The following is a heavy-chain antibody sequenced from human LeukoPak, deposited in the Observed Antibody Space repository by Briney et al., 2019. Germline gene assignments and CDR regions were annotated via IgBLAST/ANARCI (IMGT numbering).Heavy chain of an antibody. CDR2: INSRGSTI. CDR1: GFTFSSYT. J-gene: IGHJ4*02. CDR3: ARYWSSWSADF. D-gene: IGHD6-13*01. V-gene: IGHV3-48*01. Sequence: GGSLRLSFAASGFTFSSYTMNWLRQAPGKGLECVSYINSRGSTISYADSVKGRFTISRDNAKNSLYLQMNSLRAEDTAVYYCARYWSSWSADFWGQGTLVTVSS.